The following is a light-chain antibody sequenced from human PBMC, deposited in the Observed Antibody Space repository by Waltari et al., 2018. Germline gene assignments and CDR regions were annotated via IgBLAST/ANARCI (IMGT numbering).Light chain of an antibody. CDR2: DVA. V-gene: IGLV2-14*01. Sequence: QSALTQPASVSESPGQSNNISCSGTSSDVGGYNYVCWYQQHPGKAPKLIIYDVAKRPSGVSNRFSGSKSGNTASLTISGLQAEDEADYYCFSYRSSSTWVFGGGTKLTVL. CDR3: FSYRSSSTWV. J-gene: IGLJ3*02. CDR1: SSDVGGYNY.